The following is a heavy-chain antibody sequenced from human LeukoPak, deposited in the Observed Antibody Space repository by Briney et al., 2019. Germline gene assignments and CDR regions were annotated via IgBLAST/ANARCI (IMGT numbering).Heavy chain of an antibody. D-gene: IGHD2-2*01. V-gene: IGHV1-18*01. CDR3: ARDKEGYCSSTSCSRGDNWFDP. J-gene: IGHJ5*02. CDR1: GYTFTSYG. CDR2: ISAYNGNT. Sequence: GASVKVSCKASGYTFTSYGISWVRQAPGQGLEWMGWISAYNGNTNYVHKLQGRVTMTTDTSTSTAYMELRSLRSDDTAVYYCARDKEGYCSSTSCSRGDNWFDPWGQGTLVTVSS.